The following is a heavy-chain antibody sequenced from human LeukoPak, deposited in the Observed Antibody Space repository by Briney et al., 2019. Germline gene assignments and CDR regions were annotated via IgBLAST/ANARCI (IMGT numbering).Heavy chain of an antibody. J-gene: IGHJ4*02. CDR1: GDSIKSSSYY. CDR3: ARGYYYDSSGYYYHFDY. D-gene: IGHD3-22*01. Sequence: SETLSLTCTVSGDSIKSSSYYWDWIRQPPGKGLEWIGSIYYSGTTHYKSSLKSRVTISIDTSKNQFSLKLRSVTAADPAVYYCARGYYYDSSGYYYHFDYWGQGTLVTVSS. V-gene: IGHV4-39*01. CDR2: IYYSGTT.